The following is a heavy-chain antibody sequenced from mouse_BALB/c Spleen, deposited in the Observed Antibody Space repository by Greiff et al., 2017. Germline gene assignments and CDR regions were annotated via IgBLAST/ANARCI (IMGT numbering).Heavy chain of an antibody. CDR1: GFAFSSYD. V-gene: IGHV5-12-1*01. CDR2: ISSGGGST. J-gene: IGHJ2*01. D-gene: IGHD1-1*01. Sequence: DVHLVESGGGLVKPGGSLKLSCAASGFAFSSYDMSWVRQTPEKRLEWVAYISSGGGSTYYPDTVKGRFTISRDNAKNTLYLQMSSLKSEDTAMYYCARLDYYYGSSYWGQGTTLTVSS. CDR3: ARLDYYYGSSY.